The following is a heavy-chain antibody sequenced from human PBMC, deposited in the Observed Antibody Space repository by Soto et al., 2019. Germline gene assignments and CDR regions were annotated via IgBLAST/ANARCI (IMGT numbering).Heavy chain of an antibody. CDR2: MHHGGTP. Sequence: QVQLQESGPGLVKPSETLSLTCTVSGAPITTTYWWAWVRLPPGKGLEWIGEMHHGGTPNSNPSLESRITMSLDKSNNHFSLKLTSVTAAYTAIYYCATQTISYTWDVWGRGTTVTVSS. D-gene: IGHD3-3*01. V-gene: IGHV4-4*02. J-gene: IGHJ6*02. CDR1: GAPITTTYW. CDR3: ATQTISYTWDV.